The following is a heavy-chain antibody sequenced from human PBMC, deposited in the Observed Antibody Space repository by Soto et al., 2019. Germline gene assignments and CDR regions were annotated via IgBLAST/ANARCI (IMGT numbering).Heavy chain of an antibody. Sequence: QVQLVQSGAEVKKPGASVKVSCKASGYTFTSYGISWVRQAPGQGLEWMGWISAYNGNKKYAQKFQGRVTMTTDTSTSTAYMELRSLRSDAPAVYYCARDLNLGLAAGWGQGTLVTVSS. CDR3: ARDLNLGLAAG. J-gene: IGHJ4*02. CDR1: GYTFTSYG. D-gene: IGHD6-13*01. V-gene: IGHV1-18*01. CDR2: ISAYNGNK.